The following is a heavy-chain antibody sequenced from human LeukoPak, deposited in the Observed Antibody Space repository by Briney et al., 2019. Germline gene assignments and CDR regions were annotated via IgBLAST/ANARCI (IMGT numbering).Heavy chain of an antibody. CDR3: ARDYGGSNRWYFAFDI. Sequence: TGGSLRPSCAASGLTFSSYRTSWVRQPPGKWPEWVTNIKKDGSETYYVDSVKGRFTISRENAKNSLYLQMNSLRAEGTAVYYCARDYGGSNRWYFAFDIWGQGTMVTVSS. V-gene: IGHV3-7*04. D-gene: IGHD6-13*01. CDR2: IKKDGSET. J-gene: IGHJ3*02. CDR1: GLTFSSYR.